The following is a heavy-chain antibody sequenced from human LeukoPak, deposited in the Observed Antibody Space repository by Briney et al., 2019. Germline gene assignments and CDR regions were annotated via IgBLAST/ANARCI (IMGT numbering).Heavy chain of an antibody. V-gene: IGHV1-69*04. D-gene: IGHD3-10*01. CDR3: ARGYYGSGSPGY. CDR2: IIPILGIA. CDR1: GYTFTSYG. J-gene: IGHJ4*02. Sequence: ASVKVSCKASGYTFTSYGISWVRQAPGQGLEWMGRIIPILGIANYAQKFQGRVTITADKSTSTAYMELSSLRSEDTAVYYCARGYYGSGSPGYWGQGTLVTVSS.